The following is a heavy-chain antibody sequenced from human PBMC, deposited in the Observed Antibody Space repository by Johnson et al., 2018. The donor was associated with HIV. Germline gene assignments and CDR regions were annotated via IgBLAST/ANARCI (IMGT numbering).Heavy chain of an antibody. J-gene: IGHJ3*02. V-gene: IGHV3-74*02. D-gene: IGHD3-22*01. CDR3: ARSITMIVGAFDI. CDR2: INSDGSST. Sequence: VQLVESGGGLVQPGGSLRLSCAASGFTFSSYWMHWVRQAPGKGLVWVSRINSDGSSTSYADSVKGRFTISRENAKNSLYLQLNNLRAGDTAAYYCARSITMIVGAFDIWGQGTMVTVSS. CDR1: GFTFSSYW.